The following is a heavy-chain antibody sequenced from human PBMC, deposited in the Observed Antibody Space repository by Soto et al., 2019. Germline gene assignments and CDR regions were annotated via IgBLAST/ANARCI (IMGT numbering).Heavy chain of an antibody. J-gene: IGHJ3*02. CDR1: GGSISSGGYY. CDR3: ASLTSIVGATTAFDI. V-gene: IGHV4-31*03. CDR2: IYYSGST. Sequence: QVQLQESGPGLVKPSQTLSLTCTVSGGSISSGGYYWSWIRQHPGKGLEWIGYIYYSGSTYYNPSLKSRVNISVDTSKNQFSLKLSSVTAADTAVYYCASLTSIVGATTAFDIWGQGTMVTVSS. D-gene: IGHD1-26*01.